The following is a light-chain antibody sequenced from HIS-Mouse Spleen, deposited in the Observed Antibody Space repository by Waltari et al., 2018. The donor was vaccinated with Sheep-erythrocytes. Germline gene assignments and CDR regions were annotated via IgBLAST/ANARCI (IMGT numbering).Light chain of an antibody. V-gene: IGKV3-20*01. J-gene: IGKJ5*01. CDR2: GAS. CDR1: QSVSSSY. Sequence: EIVLTQSPGTLSLSPGERATLSCRASQSVSSSYLAWYQQKPGQAPRLLIYGASSRATGIPDRFNGSGSGTDFTLTISRLEPEDFAVYYCQQYGSSPPITFGQGTRLEI. CDR3: QQYGSSPPIT.